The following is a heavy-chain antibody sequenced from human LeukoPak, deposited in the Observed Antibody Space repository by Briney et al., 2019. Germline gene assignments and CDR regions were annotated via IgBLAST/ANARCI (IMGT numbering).Heavy chain of an antibody. CDR3: ATVVAAECYFDY. CDR1: GYTFTGYY. J-gene: IGHJ4*02. V-gene: IGHV1-2*02. D-gene: IGHD2-15*01. Sequence: ASVKVSCKASGYTFTGYYMHWVRQAPGQGLEWMGWINPNSGGTNYAQKFQGRVTMTRDTSISTAYMELSRLRSDDTAVYYCATVVAAECYFDYWGQGTLVTVSS. CDR2: INPNSGGT.